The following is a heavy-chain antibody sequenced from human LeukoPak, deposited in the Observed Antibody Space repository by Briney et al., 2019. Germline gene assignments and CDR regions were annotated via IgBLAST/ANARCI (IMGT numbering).Heavy chain of an antibody. CDR2: IYYNGST. Sequence: SETLSLTCTVSGGSISSYYWSWIRQPPGKGLEWIGYIYYNGSTNYNPSLKSRVTISVDTSKNQFSLKLSSVTAADTAVYYCARSEYSSSWPGGYWGQGTLVTVSS. CDR1: GGSISSYY. V-gene: IGHV4-59*01. J-gene: IGHJ4*02. D-gene: IGHD6-13*01. CDR3: ARSEYSSSWPGGY.